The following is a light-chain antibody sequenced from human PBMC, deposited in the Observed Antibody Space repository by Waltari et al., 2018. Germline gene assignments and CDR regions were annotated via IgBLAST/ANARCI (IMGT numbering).Light chain of an antibody. CDR2: KDT. J-gene: IGLJ2*01. CDR1: ALPKQY. V-gene: IGLV3-25*03. CDR3: QSADSSGTSRV. Sequence: SYELTQPPSVSVPPGQTARITCFGDALPKQYVYWYQPRPGPAPVLMIYKDTKRPSGIPERVSGSASGTTVTLTISGVQAEDEAVYYCQSADSSGTSRVFGGGTKLTVL.